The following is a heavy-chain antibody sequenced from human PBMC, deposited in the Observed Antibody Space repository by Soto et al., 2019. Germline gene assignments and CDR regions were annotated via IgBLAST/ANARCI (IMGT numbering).Heavy chain of an antibody. CDR1: GGSISSGDYY. V-gene: IGHV4-30-4*01. CDR3: ARGIAAAGRDNWFDP. CDR2: IYYSGST. J-gene: IGHJ5*02. D-gene: IGHD6-13*01. Sequence: QVQLQESGPGLVKPSQTLSLTCTVSGGSISSGDYYWSWIRQPPGKGLEWIGYIYYSGSTYYNPSLKSRVTISVDTSKNQSSLKLSSVTAADTAVYYCARGIAAAGRDNWFDPWGQGTLVTVSS.